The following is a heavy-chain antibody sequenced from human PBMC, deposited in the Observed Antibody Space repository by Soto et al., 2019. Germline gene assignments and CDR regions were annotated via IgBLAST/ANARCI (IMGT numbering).Heavy chain of an antibody. CDR3: ARGGGGNWFDP. V-gene: IGHV4-59*01. CDR1: GGSINSYY. CDR2: IYYSGST. D-gene: IGHD3-16*01. Sequence: ETLSLTCTVSGGSINSYYWSWIRQPPGKGLEWIGYIYYSGSTNYNPSLKSRVTISVDTSKNQFSLKLSSVTAADTAVYYCARGGGGNWFDPWGQGTLVTASS. J-gene: IGHJ5*02.